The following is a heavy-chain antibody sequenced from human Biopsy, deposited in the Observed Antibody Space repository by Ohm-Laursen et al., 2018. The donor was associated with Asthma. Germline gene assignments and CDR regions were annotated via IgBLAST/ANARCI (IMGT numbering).Heavy chain of an antibody. CDR1: GGSIISSSW. V-gene: IGHV4-31*03. J-gene: IGHJ4*02. D-gene: IGHD3-22*01. Sequence: SQTLSLTCTVSGGSIISSSWWSWIRQHPGEGLEWIGYIHHSGTSYFNPSLKSRVSFSRDTSKNQFSLRLSSVTAADTAMYYCARIPRRSGSYFVDYWGQGTLVTVSS. CDR3: ARIPRRSGSYFVDY. CDR2: IHHSGTS.